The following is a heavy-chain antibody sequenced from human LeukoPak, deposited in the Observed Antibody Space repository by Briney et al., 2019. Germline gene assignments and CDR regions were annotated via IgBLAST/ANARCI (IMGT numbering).Heavy chain of an antibody. CDR1: GGSISGYY. Sequence: SETLSLTCTVSGGSISGYYWNFIRQPPGKGLEWIGYIYYSGITNYNPSLKSRVTISVDTSKNQFSLKLSSVTAADTAVYYCARAGRWEGRPHAFDIWGQGTMVAVSS. D-gene: IGHD1-26*01. J-gene: IGHJ3*02. CDR2: IYYSGIT. CDR3: ARAGRWEGRPHAFDI. V-gene: IGHV4-59*01.